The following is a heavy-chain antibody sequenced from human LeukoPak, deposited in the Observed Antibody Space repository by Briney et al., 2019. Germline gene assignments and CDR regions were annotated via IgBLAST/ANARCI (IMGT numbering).Heavy chain of an antibody. CDR3: ARDRRAIATAGGYYFDY. CDR1: GYTFTSYG. J-gene: IGHJ4*02. V-gene: IGHV1-18*01. D-gene: IGHD6-13*01. Sequence: GASVKVSCKASGYTFTSYGISWVRQAPGQGLEWMGWISAYNGNTNYAQKLQGRVTMTTDTSTSTAYMELRSLRSDDTAVYYCARDRRAIATAGGYYFDYWGQGILVTVSS. CDR2: ISAYNGNT.